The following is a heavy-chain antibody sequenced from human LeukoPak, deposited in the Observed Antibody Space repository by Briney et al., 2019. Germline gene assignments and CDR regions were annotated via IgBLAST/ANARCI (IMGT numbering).Heavy chain of an antibody. D-gene: IGHD3-10*01. CDR2: IRSYDSTI. Sequence: GGSLRLSCAASGFTFTDYLMTWVRQAPGKGLEWVSYIRSYDSTIYYADSVKGRFTISRDNAKNSLYLQMNSLRVEDTAVYYCAREFRGSNNFDYWGQGSLVTVSS. J-gene: IGHJ4*02. CDR1: GFTFTDYL. V-gene: IGHV3-48*03. CDR3: AREFRGSNNFDY.